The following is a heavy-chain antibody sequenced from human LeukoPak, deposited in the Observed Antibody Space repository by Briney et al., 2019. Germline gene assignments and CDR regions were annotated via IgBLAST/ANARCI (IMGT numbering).Heavy chain of an antibody. CDR3: AREGDFSGGSCYWETDY. CDR1: GYTFTSYG. V-gene: IGHV1-18*01. D-gene: IGHD2-15*01. CDR2: ISAYNGNT. J-gene: IGHJ4*02. Sequence: ASVKVSCKASGYTFTSYGISWVRQAPGQGLEWMGWISAYNGNTNYAQKLQGRVTMTTDTSTSTAYMELRSLRSDDTAVYYCAREGDFSGGSCYWETDYWGQGTLVTVSS.